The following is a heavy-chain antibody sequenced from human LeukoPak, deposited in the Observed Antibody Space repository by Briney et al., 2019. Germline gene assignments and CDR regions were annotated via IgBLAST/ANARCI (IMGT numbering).Heavy chain of an antibody. Sequence: SVKVSCKASGGTFSSYATSWVRQAPGQGLEWMGGIIPIFGTANYAQKFQGRVTITTDESTSTAYMELSSLRSEDTAVYYCARGPHAVVTAMPFDYWGQGTLVTVSS. CDR1: GGTFSSYA. J-gene: IGHJ4*02. CDR3: ARGPHAVVTAMPFDY. V-gene: IGHV1-69*05. CDR2: IIPIFGTA. D-gene: IGHD2-21*02.